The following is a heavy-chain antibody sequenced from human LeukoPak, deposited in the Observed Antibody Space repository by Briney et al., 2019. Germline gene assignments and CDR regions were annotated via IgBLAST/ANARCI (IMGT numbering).Heavy chain of an antibody. CDR2: FDPEDGET. CDR1: GYTLTELS. Sequence: ASVKVSCKVSGYTLTELSMHWVRQAPGKGLEWMGGFDPEDGETIYAQKFQGRVTMTEDTSTDTAYMELSSLRPEDTAVYYCATGGGVTYCGGDCYDYWGQGTLVTVSS. J-gene: IGHJ4*02. CDR3: ATGGGVTYCGGDCYDY. D-gene: IGHD2-21*02. V-gene: IGHV1-24*01.